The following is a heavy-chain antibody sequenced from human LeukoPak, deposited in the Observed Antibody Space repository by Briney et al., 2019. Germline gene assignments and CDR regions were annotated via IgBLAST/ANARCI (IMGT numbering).Heavy chain of an antibody. CDR2: INPNSGGT. V-gene: IGHV1-2*02. Sequence: ASVKVSCKASGYTFTGYYMHWVRQAPGQGLEWVGWINPNSGGTNYAQKFQGRVTMTRDTSISTAYMELSRLRSDDTAVYYCAPWYSGSWFDHWGQGTLVSVSS. J-gene: IGHJ5*02. CDR3: APWYSGSWFDH. CDR1: GYTFTGYY. D-gene: IGHD1-26*01.